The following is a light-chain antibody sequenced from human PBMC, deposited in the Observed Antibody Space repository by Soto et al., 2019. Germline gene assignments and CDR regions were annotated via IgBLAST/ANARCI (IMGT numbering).Light chain of an antibody. CDR3: QQYDRSPFT. Sequence: EIVLTQSPGTLSLSPGESATLSCRASQSVSNNYLAWLQQKPGQAPRVLIYGVSSRATGIPDRFSGSGSGTDFTLTISRLEPEDFAVYYCQQYDRSPFTFGPGTKVDIK. V-gene: IGKV3-20*01. CDR1: QSVSNNY. CDR2: GVS. J-gene: IGKJ3*01.